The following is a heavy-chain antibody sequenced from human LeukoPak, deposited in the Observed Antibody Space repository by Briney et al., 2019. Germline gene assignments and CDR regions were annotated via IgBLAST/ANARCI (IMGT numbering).Heavy chain of an antibody. CDR2: TYYRSKWYY. Sequence: SQTLSLTCAISGDSVSSNSAAWNWIRQSPSRGIEWLGRTYYRSKWYYESAESVKSRVTITSDTSKNQFSLHLNSVTPADTAVYFCARGVYSSGRPYDYWGQGSLVTVSS. CDR1: GDSVSSNSAA. J-gene: IGHJ4*02. V-gene: IGHV6-1*01. D-gene: IGHD6-19*01. CDR3: ARGVYSSGRPYDY.